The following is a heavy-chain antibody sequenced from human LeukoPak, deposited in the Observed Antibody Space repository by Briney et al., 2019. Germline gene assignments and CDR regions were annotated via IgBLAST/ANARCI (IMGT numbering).Heavy chain of an antibody. CDR2: IYPGDSDT. CDR1: GYTFTSYW. J-gene: IGHJ4*02. D-gene: IGHD3-16*01. V-gene: IGHV5-51*01. CDR3: ARHMGTSDWGLDY. Sequence: PGESLKISCKASGYTFTSYWIAWVRQMPGKGPECIGMIYPGDSDTRYTPSFHGHVTISADKSVSTAYLQWSSLKVSDSATYYCARHMGTSDWGLDYWGQGTLVTVSS.